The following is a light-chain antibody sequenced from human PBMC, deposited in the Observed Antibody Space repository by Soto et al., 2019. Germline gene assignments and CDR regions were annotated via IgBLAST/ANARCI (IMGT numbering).Light chain of an antibody. CDR3: QQSYITPWT. CDR2: AAS. Sequence: DIQMTQSPSSLSASVGDRVTITCRASQSISSYLNWYQQKPGKAPKLLIYAASRLQSGVPSRFSGRGSGTDFPLTISSLQPEDFATYYCQQSYITPWTFGQGTKVEIK. CDR1: QSISSY. J-gene: IGKJ1*01. V-gene: IGKV1-39*01.